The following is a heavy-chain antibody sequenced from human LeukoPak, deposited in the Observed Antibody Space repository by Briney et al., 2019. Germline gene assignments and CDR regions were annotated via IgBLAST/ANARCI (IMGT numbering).Heavy chain of an antibody. J-gene: IGHJ4*02. CDR3: ARDGMEMATNMGGGYYFDN. CDR1: GYTFTDYY. V-gene: IGHV1-2*02. D-gene: IGHD5-24*01. Sequence: ASVKVSCKASGYTFTDYYIHWVRQAPGQGLEWMGWINPYSGGTNYAQKFQGRVTMTRDTSVSTAYMELSRLRSDDMAVYYCARDGMEMATNMGGGYYFDNWGQGTLVTGSS. CDR2: INPYSGGT.